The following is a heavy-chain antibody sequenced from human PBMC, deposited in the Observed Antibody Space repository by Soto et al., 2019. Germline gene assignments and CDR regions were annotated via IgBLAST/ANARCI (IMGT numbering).Heavy chain of an antibody. CDR1: GFSFSSYA. Sequence: EAQVLESGGGLAQPGGSLRLSCAASGFSFSSYAMSWVRQSPGKGLEWVSTISRSGNSTYSADSVRGRFTISRDNSKNTLYLHMNSLRAEDTTVYYCAKDAKILDWLPTSYYYDFWGQGTLVTVSS. J-gene: IGHJ4*02. CDR2: ISRSGNST. D-gene: IGHD3-9*01. CDR3: AKDAKILDWLPTSYYYDF. V-gene: IGHV3-23*01.